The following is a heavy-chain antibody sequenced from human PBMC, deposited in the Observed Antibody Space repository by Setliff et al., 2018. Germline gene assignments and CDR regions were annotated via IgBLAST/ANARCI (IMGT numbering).Heavy chain of an antibody. CDR3: ARTESYVMAFDI. CDR2: IYHSGST. CDR1: GGSISSYY. J-gene: IGHJ3*02. Sequence: SETLSLTCTVSGGSISSYYWSWIRQPPGKGLERIGYIYHSGSTNYNPSLKSRVTTSVDTSKKQFSLKLSSVTAADTAVYYCARTESYVMAFDIWGQGTMVTV. V-gene: IGHV4-59*01. D-gene: IGHD3-16*01.